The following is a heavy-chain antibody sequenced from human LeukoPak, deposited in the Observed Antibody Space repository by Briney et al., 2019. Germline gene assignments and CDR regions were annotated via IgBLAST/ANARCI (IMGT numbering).Heavy chain of an antibody. Sequence: RPSETLSLTCPVSGGSINNYYWSWIRPPAGKELEWIGRIYTRGSTNYNPSLKSRITMSVDTSKNQFSLKLSSVTAADTAVYYCARGRYCSADICSGGDAFDIWGQGTMVSVSS. CDR1: GGSINNYY. D-gene: IGHD2-15*01. J-gene: IGHJ3*02. CDR3: ARGRYCSADICSGGDAFDI. CDR2: IYTRGST. V-gene: IGHV4-4*07.